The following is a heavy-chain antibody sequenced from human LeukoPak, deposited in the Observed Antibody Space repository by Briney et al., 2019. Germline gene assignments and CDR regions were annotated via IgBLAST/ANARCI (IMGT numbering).Heavy chain of an antibody. V-gene: IGHV4-4*02. Sequence: SETLSLTCAVSGGSIASSNWWNWVRQSPGKGLEWIGEIYHGGSTDYSPSLKSRVTISVDKFKNQFSLKLSSVTAADTAVYYCATSRGSGSYSASWGQGTLVTVSS. CDR3: ATSRGSGSYSAS. J-gene: IGHJ5*02. CDR2: IYHGGST. CDR1: GGSIASSNW. D-gene: IGHD3-10*01.